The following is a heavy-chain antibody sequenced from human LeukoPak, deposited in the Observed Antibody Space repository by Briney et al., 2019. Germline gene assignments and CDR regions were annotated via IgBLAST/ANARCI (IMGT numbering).Heavy chain of an antibody. Sequence: GGSLRLSCAASGITFSSYAMSWVRQAPGKGLEWVSAISGSGGSTYYADSVKGRFTISRDNYKNTLYLQMNSLRAEDTAVYYSAKDRFGSGINFYYFDCWGQGTLVTVSS. CDR3: AKDRFGSGINFYYFDC. J-gene: IGHJ4*02. D-gene: IGHD3-10*01. CDR2: ISGSGGST. CDR1: GITFSSYA. V-gene: IGHV3-23*01.